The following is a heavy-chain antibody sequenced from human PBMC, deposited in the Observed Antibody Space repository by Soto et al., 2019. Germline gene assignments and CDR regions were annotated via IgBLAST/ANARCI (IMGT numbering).Heavy chain of an antibody. CDR3: AKDMKWGGMTTIHYFDS. V-gene: IGHV3-9*01. J-gene: IGHJ4*02. CDR2: ISWNSETI. D-gene: IGHD4-17*01. CDR1: GFTVDDYA. Sequence: GGSLRLSCAASGFTVDDYAMHWVRQAPGKGLEWVSGISWNSETIDYADSVKGRFTISRDNAKSSLFLQMNSLRPDDTALYYCAKDMKWGGMTTIHYFDSWGQGTLVTVSS.